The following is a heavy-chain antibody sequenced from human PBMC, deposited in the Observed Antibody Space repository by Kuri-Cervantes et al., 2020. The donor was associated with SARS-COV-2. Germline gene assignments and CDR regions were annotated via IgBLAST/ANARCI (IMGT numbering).Heavy chain of an antibody. CDR3: ARDSYYGSGRSGYYYYGMDV. CDR2: INHSGST. V-gene: IGHV4-34*01. D-gene: IGHD3-10*01. Sequence: SQTLSLTCAVHGGSFSGYYWSWIRQPPGKGLEWIGEINHSGSTNHNPSLKSRVTISVDTSEDQFSLNLSSVTAADAAVYYCARDSYYGSGRSGYYYYGMDVWGQGTTVTVSS. J-gene: IGHJ6*02. CDR1: GGSFSGYY.